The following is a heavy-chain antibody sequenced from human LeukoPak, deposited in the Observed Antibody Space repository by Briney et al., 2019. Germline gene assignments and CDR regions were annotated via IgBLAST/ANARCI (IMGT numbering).Heavy chain of an antibody. J-gene: IGHJ6*02. D-gene: IGHD2-2*01. CDR2: ISSSSSYI. V-gene: IGHV3-21*01. CDR1: GFTFSSYS. CDR3: ARVYCSSTSCYGKYYYYGMDV. Sequence: PGGSLRLSCAASGFTFSSYSMNWVRQAPGKGLEWVSSISSSSSYIYYADSVKGRFTISRDNAKNSLYLQMNSLRAEDTAVYYCARVYCSSTSCYGKYYYYGMDVWGQGTTVTVSS.